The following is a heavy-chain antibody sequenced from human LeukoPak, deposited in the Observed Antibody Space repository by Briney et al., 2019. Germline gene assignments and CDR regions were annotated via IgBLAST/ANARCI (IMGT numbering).Heavy chain of an antibody. V-gene: IGHV4-38-2*01. D-gene: IGHD2-2*01. CDR3: AREYCSSTSCTGKFDP. J-gene: IGHJ5*02. CDR1: GYSISSGYY. CDR2: IYHSGST. Sequence: PSETLSLTCAVSGYSISSGYYWGWIRQPPGKGLEWIGSIYHSGSTYYNPSLKSRVTISVDTSKNQFSLKLSSVTAADTAVYYCAREYCSSTSCTGKFDPWGQGTLVTVSS.